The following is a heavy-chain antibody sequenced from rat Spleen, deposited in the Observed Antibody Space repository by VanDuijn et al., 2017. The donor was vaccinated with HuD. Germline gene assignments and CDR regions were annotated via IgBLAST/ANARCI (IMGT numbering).Heavy chain of an antibody. Sequence: EEQLQESGPGLVKPSQSLSLTCSVTFYSITSSYRWNWIRKFPGNKLEWMGYINSEGTTNYNPSLKSRISITRDTSKNQFFLQVNSVTTEDTATYYCARDNNYKAYWGQGVMVTVSS. D-gene: IGHD1-10*01. J-gene: IGHJ2*01. CDR1: FYSITSSYR. CDR2: INSEGTT. V-gene: IGHV3-3*01. CDR3: ARDNNYKAY.